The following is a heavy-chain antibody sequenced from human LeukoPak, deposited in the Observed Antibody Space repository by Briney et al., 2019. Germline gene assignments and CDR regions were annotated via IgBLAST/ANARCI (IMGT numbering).Heavy chain of an antibody. Sequence: ASETLSLTCTVSGYSISSGYYWGWIRQPPGKGLEWIGSIYHSGSTYYNPSLKSRVTISVDTSKNQFSLKLSSVTAADTAVYYCATTEYYYDSRDAFDIWGQGTMVTVSS. CDR1: GYSISSGYY. CDR3: ATTEYYYDSRDAFDI. CDR2: IYHSGST. V-gene: IGHV4-38-2*02. D-gene: IGHD3-22*01. J-gene: IGHJ3*02.